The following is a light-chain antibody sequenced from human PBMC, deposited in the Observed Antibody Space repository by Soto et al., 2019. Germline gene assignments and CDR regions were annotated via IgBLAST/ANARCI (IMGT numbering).Light chain of an antibody. Sequence: QSALTQPASVSGSPGQSITISCTGTSSDVGGYNYVSWYQQHPGKAPKLMIYEVSNRPSGVSNRFSGSKSDNTASLTISGHQAEDEAYYYCSSYTSSSTQVFGTGTKVTVL. CDR1: SSDVGGYNY. CDR3: SSYTSSSTQV. J-gene: IGLJ1*01. CDR2: EVS. V-gene: IGLV2-14*01.